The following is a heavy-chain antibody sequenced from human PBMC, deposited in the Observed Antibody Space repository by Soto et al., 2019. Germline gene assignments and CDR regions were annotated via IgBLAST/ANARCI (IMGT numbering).Heavy chain of an antibody. D-gene: IGHD7-27*01. Sequence: PGGSLRLSCAASGFTFSSYGMHWVRQAPGKGLEWVAVISYDGSNKYYADSVKGRFTISRDNSKNTLYLQMNSLRAEDTAVYYCVGANGYYYYGMDVWGQGTTVTVSS. CDR1: GFTFSSYG. CDR2: ISYDGSNK. J-gene: IGHJ6*02. CDR3: VGANGYYYYGMDV. V-gene: IGHV3-30*03.